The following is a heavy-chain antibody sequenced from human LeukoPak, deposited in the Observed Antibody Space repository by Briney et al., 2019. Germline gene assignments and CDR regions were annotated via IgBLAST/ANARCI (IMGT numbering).Heavy chain of an antibody. J-gene: IGHJ1*01. V-gene: IGHV3-15*01. CDR1: GFTFTNAW. CDR3: ATVRGSSYQYFQR. D-gene: IGHD6-13*01. CDR2: IKSKTDGGTT. Sequence: GGSLRLSCASSGFTFTNAWMSWVRQAPGKGLEWVGRIKSKTDGGTTDYAAPVKGRFTISRDDSKTTLYLQMNSLKTEDTAVYYCATVRGSSYQYFQRWGQGTLVTVSS.